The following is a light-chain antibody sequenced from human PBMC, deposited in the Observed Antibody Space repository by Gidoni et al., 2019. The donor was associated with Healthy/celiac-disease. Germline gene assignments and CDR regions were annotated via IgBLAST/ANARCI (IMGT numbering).Light chain of an antibody. CDR1: QGVSSY. CDR3: QQRSNWSYT. CDR2: DAS. J-gene: IGKJ2*01. V-gene: IGKV3-11*01. Sequence: EIVLTQSPATLSLSPGERATLPCRASQGVSSYFAWYQQKPGQAPRLLIYDASNRATGIPARFSGSGSGTDFTLTISSLEPEDFAVYYCQQRSNWSYTFGQGTKLEIK.